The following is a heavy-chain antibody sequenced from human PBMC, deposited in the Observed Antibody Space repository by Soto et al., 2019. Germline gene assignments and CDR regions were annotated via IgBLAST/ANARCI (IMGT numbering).Heavy chain of an antibody. Sequence: QVRLVESGGGVVQPGRSLRLSCVASGFIFRNYAMHWVRQAPGKGLEWVAVISYDGSNKYCADSVKGRFTISRDKSKNTLYLQMNSLRTEDTAVYYCARDPGSGWFDYWGQGTLVIVSS. CDR1: GFIFRNYA. CDR2: ISYDGSNK. CDR3: ARDPGSGWFDY. J-gene: IGHJ4*02. V-gene: IGHV3-30-3*01. D-gene: IGHD6-19*01.